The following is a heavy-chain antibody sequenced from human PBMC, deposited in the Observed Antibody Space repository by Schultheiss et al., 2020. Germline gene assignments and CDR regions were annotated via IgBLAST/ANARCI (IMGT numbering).Heavy chain of an antibody. CDR2: IWYDGSNK. CDR3: ARYSWSVFSNYYYGMDV. CDR1: GFTFSSYG. V-gene: IGHV3-33*01. Sequence: GESLKISCAASGFTFSSYGMHWVRQAPGKGLEWVAVIWYDGSNKYYADSVKGRFTISSDNSKNTLYLQMNSLRAEDTAVYYCARYSWSVFSNYYYGMDVWGQGTTVTVSS. D-gene: IGHD2/OR15-2a*01. J-gene: IGHJ6*02.